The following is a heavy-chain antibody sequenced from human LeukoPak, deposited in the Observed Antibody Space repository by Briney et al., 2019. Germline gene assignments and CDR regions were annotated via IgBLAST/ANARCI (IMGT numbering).Heavy chain of an antibody. CDR3: AKDTRSSTIFGVVIGGEY. V-gene: IGHV3-23*01. J-gene: IGHJ4*02. CDR2: ISGSGGST. D-gene: IGHD3-3*01. Sequence: PGGSLRLSCAASGFTFSSYAMSWVRQAPGKGLEWVSAISGSGGSTYYADSVKGRFTISRDNSKNTLYLQMNSLRAEDTAVYYCAKDTRSSTIFGVVIGGEYWGQGTLVTVSS. CDR1: GFTFSSYA.